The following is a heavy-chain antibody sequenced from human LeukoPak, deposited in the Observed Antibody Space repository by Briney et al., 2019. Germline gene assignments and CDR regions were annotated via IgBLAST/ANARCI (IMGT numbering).Heavy chain of an antibody. CDR2: FDPEDGET. CDR3: ATELYSSGWYDY. D-gene: IGHD6-19*01. J-gene: IGHJ4*02. CDR1: GGTFRSFA. V-gene: IGHV1-24*01. Sequence: ASVKVSCKASGGTFRSFAINWVRQAPGKGLEWMGGFDPEDGETIYAEKLQCRVTMTEDTSTDTAYMELSSLRSEDTAVYYCATELYSSGWYDYWGQGTLVNVSS.